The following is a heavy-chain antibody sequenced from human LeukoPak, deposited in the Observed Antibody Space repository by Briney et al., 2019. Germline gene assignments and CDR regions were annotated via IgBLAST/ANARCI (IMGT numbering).Heavy chain of an antibody. J-gene: IGHJ5*02. CDR3: AREGTAGTNLNWFDP. D-gene: IGHD1-1*01. CDR2: ISYSGST. V-gene: IGHV4-59*01. CDR1: GGSISSYY. Sequence: ASETLSLTCTVSGGSISSYYWSWIRQPPGKGLEWIGYISYSGSTNFNPSLKSRVTISVDTFKKQFSLKLSSVTAADTAVYYCAREGTAGTNLNWFDPWGQGTLVTVSP.